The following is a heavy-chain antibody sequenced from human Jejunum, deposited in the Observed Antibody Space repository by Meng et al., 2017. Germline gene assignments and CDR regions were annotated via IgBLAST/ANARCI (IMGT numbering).Heavy chain of an antibody. J-gene: IGHJ5*02. CDR2: ISKSGSFI. V-gene: IGHV3-11*01. D-gene: IGHD3-10*01. CDR1: GFSVSDYH. Sequence: QGQRVEAGGDLVKPGGSLRLCGAASGFSVSDYHMSWIRQATGKGLEWISYISKSGSFIYYADSVKCRFTISRDNAKDSLYLQMNSLRAEDTAVYYCARDGGYRRFDVWGQGTLVTVSS. CDR3: ARDGGYRRFDV.